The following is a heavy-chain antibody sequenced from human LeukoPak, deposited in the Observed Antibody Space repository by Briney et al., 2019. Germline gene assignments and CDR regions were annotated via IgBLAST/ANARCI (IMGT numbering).Heavy chain of an antibody. Sequence: PGGSLRLSCAASGFTFSSYGMHWVRQAPGKGLEWVAVISYDGSNKYYADSVKGRFTISRDNSKNTLYLQMNSLRAEDTAVYYCAEDSKTYSGSYGVDYWGQGTLVTVSS. V-gene: IGHV3-30*18. CDR2: ISYDGSNK. CDR1: GFTFSSYG. CDR3: AEDSKTYSGSYGVDY. J-gene: IGHJ4*02. D-gene: IGHD1-26*01.